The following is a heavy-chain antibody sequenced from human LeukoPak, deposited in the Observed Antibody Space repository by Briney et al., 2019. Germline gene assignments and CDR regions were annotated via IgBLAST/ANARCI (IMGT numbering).Heavy chain of an antibody. V-gene: IGHV3-13*01. CDR2: IDTTGDT. CDR3: ARDRGGGHMDV. Sequence: GGSLRLSCAASGFTFSTYDMHWVRQATGKGLEWVSAIDTTGDTYYPGSVKGRFTISRENAKNSLYLQMNSLRAGDTAVYYCARDRGGGHMDVWGKGTTVTVSS. J-gene: IGHJ6*03. CDR1: GFTFSTYD. D-gene: IGHD2-15*01.